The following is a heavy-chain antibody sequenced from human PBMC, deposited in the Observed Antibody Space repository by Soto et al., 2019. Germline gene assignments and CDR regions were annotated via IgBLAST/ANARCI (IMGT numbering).Heavy chain of an antibody. V-gene: IGHV1-2*04. CDR3: ARDQSIAAAAYDGMDV. Sequence: ASVKVSCKASGYTFTGYYMHWVRQAPGQGLEWMGWINPNSGGTNYAQKFQGWVTMTRDTSISTAYMELSRLRSDDTAVYYCARDQSIAAAAYDGMDVWGQGTTVTVSS. D-gene: IGHD6-13*01. CDR1: GYTFTGYY. CDR2: INPNSGGT. J-gene: IGHJ6*02.